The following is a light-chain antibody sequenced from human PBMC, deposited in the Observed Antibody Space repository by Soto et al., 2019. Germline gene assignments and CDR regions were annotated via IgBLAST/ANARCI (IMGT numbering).Light chain of an antibody. CDR3: QRYGSTPLT. V-gene: IGKV3-20*01. J-gene: IGKJ4*01. CDR2: GAS. CDR1: QSGISY. Sequence: ESVLAQSPGTLYLSPGERATLSCRASQSGISYLAGYQQKPGQAPRLLIYGASSRATGIPDRFSGSGSGTDFTLTISRLESEDFAVYYCQRYGSTPLTSGGRTKVETK.